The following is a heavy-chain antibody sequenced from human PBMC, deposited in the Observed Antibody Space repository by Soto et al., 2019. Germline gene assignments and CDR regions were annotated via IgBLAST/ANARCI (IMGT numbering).Heavy chain of an antibody. CDR2: MNPNSGNT. Sequence: ASVKVSCKASGYTFTSYDINWVRQATGQGLEWMGWMNPNSGNTGDAQKFEGRGTMTRNTSIDTAYMELSSVRSEDTAVYYCARLSYGDPYNWFDPGGQGTLVTVSS. CDR3: ARLSYGDPYNWFDP. D-gene: IGHD4-17*01. V-gene: IGHV1-8*01. J-gene: IGHJ5*02. CDR1: GYTFTSYD.